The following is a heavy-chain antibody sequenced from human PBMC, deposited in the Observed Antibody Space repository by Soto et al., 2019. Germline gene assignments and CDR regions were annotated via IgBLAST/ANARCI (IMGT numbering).Heavy chain of an antibody. CDR3: AGGEGTADYYYGMDV. V-gene: IGHV1-69*13. D-gene: IGHD2-21*01. CDR1: GGTFSSYA. J-gene: IGHJ6*02. CDR2: IIPIFGTA. Sequence: ASVKVSFKASGGTFSSYAISWLRQAPGQGLEWMGGIIPIFGTANYAQKFQGRVTITADESTSTAYMELSSLRSEDTAVYYCAGGEGTADYYYGMDVWGQGTTVTVSS.